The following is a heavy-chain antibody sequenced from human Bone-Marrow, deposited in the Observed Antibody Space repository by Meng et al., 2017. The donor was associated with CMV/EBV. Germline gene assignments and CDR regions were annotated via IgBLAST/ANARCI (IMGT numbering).Heavy chain of an antibody. CDR2: MNPNSGNT. J-gene: IGHJ6*02. CDR3: ARGDIVVVPAAIHYYYYGMDV. D-gene: IGHD2-2*02. CDR1: GYTFTSYD. V-gene: IGHV1-8*01. Sequence: ASVKVSCKASGYTFTSYDINWVRQATEQGLEWMGWMNPNSGNTGYAQKFQGRFTMTRNTSISTAYMELSSLRSEDTAVYYCARGDIVVVPAAIHYYYYGMDVWGQGTTVTVSS.